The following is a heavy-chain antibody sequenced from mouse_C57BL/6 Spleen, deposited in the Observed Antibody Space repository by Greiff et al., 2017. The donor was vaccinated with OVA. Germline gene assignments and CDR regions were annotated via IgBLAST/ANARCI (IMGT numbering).Heavy chain of an antibody. J-gene: IGHJ2*01. D-gene: IGHD1-1*01. CDR2: IYPSDSET. Sequence: QVQLQQPGAELVRPGSSVKLSCKASGYTFTSYWMDWVKQRPGQGLEWIGNIYPSDSETHYNQKFKDKATLTVDKSSSTAYMHLSSLTSNVSAVYYCASEFGGSSRYYFDYWGQGTALTVSS. CDR1: GYTFTSYW. CDR3: ASEFGGSSRYYFDY. V-gene: IGHV1-61*01.